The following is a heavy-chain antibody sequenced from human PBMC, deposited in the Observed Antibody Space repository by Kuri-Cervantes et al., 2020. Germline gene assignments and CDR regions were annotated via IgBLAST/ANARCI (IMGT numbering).Heavy chain of an antibody. Sequence: KVSCKGSGYSFTSYWIGWVRQMPGKGLEWMGIIYPGDFDTRYRPSFQGQVTISADKSISTAYLQWSSLKASDTAMYYCARSSPSPGTHDYYYYMDVWGKGTTVTVSS. V-gene: IGHV5-51*01. CDR3: ARSSPSPGTHDYYYYMDV. D-gene: IGHD1-14*01. J-gene: IGHJ6*03. CDR1: GYSFTSYW. CDR2: IYPGDFDT.